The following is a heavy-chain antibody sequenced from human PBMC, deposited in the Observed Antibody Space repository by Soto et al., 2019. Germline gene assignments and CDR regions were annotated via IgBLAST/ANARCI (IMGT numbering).Heavy chain of an antibody. CDR2: ISSSSTDT. D-gene: IGHD3-22*01. CDR1: GFTFSDYH. Sequence: QVQLVESGGGLVKPGGSLRLSCAASGFTFSDYHMTWIRQAPGKGLEWVSYISSSSTDTNYAGSVKGRFTISRDNAKNALYLHMNSLRAEDTAMYYCASDIPYYESSGFRYWYFDICGRCTLVTVSS. J-gene: IGHJ2*01. V-gene: IGHV3-11*06. CDR3: ASDIPYYESSGFRYWYFDI.